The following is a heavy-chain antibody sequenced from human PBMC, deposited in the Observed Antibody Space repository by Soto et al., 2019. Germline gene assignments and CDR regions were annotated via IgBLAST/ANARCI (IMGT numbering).Heavy chain of an antibody. CDR2: ISGSGGST. CDR3: AKDLGITMVRGVDNWFDT. D-gene: IGHD3-10*01. V-gene: IGHV3-23*01. J-gene: IGHJ5*02. CDR1: GFTFSSYA. Sequence: PGGSLRLSCAASGFTFSSYAMSWVRQAPGKGLEWVSAISGSGGSTYYADSVKGRFTISRDNSKNTLYLQMNSLRAEDAAVYYCAKDLGITMVRGVDNWFDTWGQGTLVTVSS.